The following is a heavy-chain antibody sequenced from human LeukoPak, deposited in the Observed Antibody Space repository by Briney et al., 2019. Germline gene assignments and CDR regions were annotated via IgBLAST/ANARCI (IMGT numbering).Heavy chain of an antibody. D-gene: IGHD5-12*01. Sequence: GGSLRLSCAASGFTFSHYWMTWVRQAPGKGLEWVAQINQDGSEEYYMGSVKARFTISRDNAKNSNSLRAEDTAVYYCVRDGGVSGYDLLDYWGQGTLVTVSS. CDR2: INQDGSEE. CDR1: GFTFSHYW. CDR3: VRDGGVSGYDLLDY. V-gene: IGHV3-7*01. J-gene: IGHJ4*02.